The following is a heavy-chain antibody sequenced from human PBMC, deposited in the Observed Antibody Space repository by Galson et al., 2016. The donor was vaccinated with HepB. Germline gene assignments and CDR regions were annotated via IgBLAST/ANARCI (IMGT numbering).Heavy chain of an antibody. D-gene: IGHD3-16*01. CDR1: GFTFSNYW. V-gene: IGHV3-74*01. J-gene: IGHJ4*02. CDR3: ATMGPHSYDRRCVRQVDS. CDR2: IFADGSRA. Sequence: SLRLSCAASGFTFSNYWMHWVRQPPGKGLMWVSRIFADGSRAGYADSVKGRFTISRDNTKNTLFLQMNSLGAEDTAVSYCATMGPHSYDRRCVRQVDSWGQGTLVTV.